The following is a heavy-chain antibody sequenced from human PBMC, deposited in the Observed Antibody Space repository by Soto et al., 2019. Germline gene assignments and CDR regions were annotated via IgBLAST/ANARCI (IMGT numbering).Heavy chain of an antibody. CDR3: GKVLVGATGHTDSDS. CDR1: GGSIYRSGYY. J-gene: IGHJ4*02. D-gene: IGHD2-15*01. CDR2: IDYNGVT. Sequence: PSETLSLTCTVSGGSIYRSGYYWGWIREPPGRGLEWIGKIDYNGVTYSNPSLKSRVTISRDTSKNQFSLKLTSVTAAATALYSCGKVLVGATGHTDSDSWGPGTLVTVSS. V-gene: IGHV4-39*01.